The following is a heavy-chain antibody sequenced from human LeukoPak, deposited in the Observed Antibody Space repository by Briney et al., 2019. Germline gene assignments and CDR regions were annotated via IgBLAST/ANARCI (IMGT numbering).Heavy chain of an antibody. CDR3: ARIGLGRDAYNSFDF. CDR1: GFTFSNYD. V-gene: IGHV3-21*01. CDR2: ISATTIYS. D-gene: IGHD5-24*01. J-gene: IGHJ4*02. Sequence: VGSLRLSCTASGFTFSNYDMTWDRHATGKGLEWCSSISATTIYSFSADSVSGRFTISRDNVENSLYLQMNNLRGEDTGVYFCARIGLGRDAYNSFDFWGQGTLVTVSS.